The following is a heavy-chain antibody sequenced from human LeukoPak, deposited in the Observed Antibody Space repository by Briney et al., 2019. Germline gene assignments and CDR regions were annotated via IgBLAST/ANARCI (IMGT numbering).Heavy chain of an antibody. D-gene: IGHD1-1*01. Sequence: ASVKVSCKASGYTFTGYYMHWVRQAPGQGLEWMGWINPNSGGTNYAQKFQGRVTMTRDTSISTAYMELSRLRSDDTAVYYCARSKSTSGTTGTSYYYCMDVWGKGTTVTVSS. CDR2: INPNSGGT. CDR1: GYTFTGYY. CDR3: ARSKSTSGTTGTSYYYCMDV. J-gene: IGHJ6*03. V-gene: IGHV1-2*02.